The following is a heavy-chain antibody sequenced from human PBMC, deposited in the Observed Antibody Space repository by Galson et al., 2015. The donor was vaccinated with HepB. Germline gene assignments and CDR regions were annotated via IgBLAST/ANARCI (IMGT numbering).Heavy chain of an antibody. Sequence: SLRLSCAASGFTVSSSYMSWVRQAPGKGLEWVSVIYSGGSTYYADSVQGRFTISRHISENTLDLQMNSLRADDTAVYYCARDRRETLSWGFDSWGQGTLVTVSS. V-gene: IGHV3-53*01. CDR1: GFTVSSSY. D-gene: IGHD3-16*01. CDR3: ARDRRETLSWGFDS. J-gene: IGHJ4*02. CDR2: IYSGGST.